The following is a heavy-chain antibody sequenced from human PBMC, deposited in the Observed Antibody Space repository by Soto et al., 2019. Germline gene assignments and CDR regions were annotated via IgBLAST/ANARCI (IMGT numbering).Heavy chain of an antibody. CDR2: IIDSADRA. J-gene: IGHJ3*01. D-gene: IGHD2-15*01. Sequence: EVQLLESGGGLVQPGGSLRLSCAASGFTFRIYAMSWVRQVPGKGLEWVSTIIDSADRAYYADSVKGRFTISTDNSKNTLLLQMNSLRAEDTAVYYCAIPYGGKIGDALDPWGQGTTGPFSS. V-gene: IGHV3-23*01. CDR3: AIPYGGKIGDALDP. CDR1: GFTFRIYA.